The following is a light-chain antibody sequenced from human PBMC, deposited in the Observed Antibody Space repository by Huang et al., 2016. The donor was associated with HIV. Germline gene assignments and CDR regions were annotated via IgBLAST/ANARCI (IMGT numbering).Light chain of an antibody. J-gene: IGKJ2*01. CDR1: QVISNS. CDR2: AAS. CDR3: QQYYRPPYT. V-gene: IGKV1-NL1*01. Sequence: DIQMTQSPSSLSASVGDRVTITCRASQVISNSLAWYQQKPGKAPNLLITAASRLESEVPSRFSGGGSGTDYTLTISSLQPEDFATYYCQQYYRPPYTFGQGTKLDIK.